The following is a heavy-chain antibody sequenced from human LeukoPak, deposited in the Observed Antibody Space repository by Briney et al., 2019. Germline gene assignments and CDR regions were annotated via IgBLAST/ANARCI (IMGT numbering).Heavy chain of an antibody. V-gene: IGHV3-30*02. J-gene: IGHJ4*02. Sequence: GGSLRLSCAASGFTFSSYGMHWVRQAPGKGLEWVAFIRYDGSNKYYADSVKGRFTISRDNSKNTLYLQMNSLRAEDTAVYYCAKAKAAAGIGGYYFDYWGQGTLVTVSS. CDR3: AKAKAAAGIGGYYFDY. CDR2: IRYDGSNK. D-gene: IGHD6-13*01. CDR1: GFTFSSYG.